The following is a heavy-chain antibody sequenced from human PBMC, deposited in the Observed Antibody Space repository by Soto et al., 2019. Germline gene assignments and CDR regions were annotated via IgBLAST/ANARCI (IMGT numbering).Heavy chain of an antibody. Sequence: GGSLRLSCAASGFTFSSYSMNWVRQAPGRGLEWVAAISGTSDYIYYADSVKGRFTISRDNAKTSLYIQMNSLRAEDTAVYYCARDHRYCSGSSYRPYYYYYGMDVWGQGTTVTVSS. CDR3: ARDHRYCSGSSYRPYYYYYGMDV. J-gene: IGHJ6*02. V-gene: IGHV3-21*01. CDR2: ISGTSDYI. D-gene: IGHD2-15*01. CDR1: GFTFSSYS.